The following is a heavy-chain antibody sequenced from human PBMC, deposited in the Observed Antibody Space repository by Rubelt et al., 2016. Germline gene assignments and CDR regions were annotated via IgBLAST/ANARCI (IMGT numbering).Heavy chain of an antibody. CDR2: IDPSDSYT. J-gene: IGHJ5*02. CDR3: ARPLYCSGGSCYHWFDP. D-gene: IGHD2-15*01. V-gene: IGHV5-10-1*01. Sequence: DWMGRIDPSDSYTSYSPSFQGHVTISADKSISTAYLQWSSLMASDTAMYYCARPLYCSGGSCYHWFDPWGQGTLVTVSS.